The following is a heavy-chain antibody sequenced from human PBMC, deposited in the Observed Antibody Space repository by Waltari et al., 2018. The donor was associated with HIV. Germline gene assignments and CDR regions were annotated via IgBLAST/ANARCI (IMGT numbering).Heavy chain of an antibody. CDR3: ARAYYDSGSNWFDP. CDR2: INSDGSST. J-gene: IGHJ5*02. D-gene: IGHD3-10*01. CDR1: TFTFTSYW. Sequence: QLVESGGGLVQPGGSLRLSCAASTFTFTSYWMHWVRQAPGKGLVCVSRINSDGSSTSYADSVKGRFTISRDNAKNTLYLQMNSLKGEDTAVYYCARAYYDSGSNWFDPWGQGTLVTVSS. V-gene: IGHV3-74*01.